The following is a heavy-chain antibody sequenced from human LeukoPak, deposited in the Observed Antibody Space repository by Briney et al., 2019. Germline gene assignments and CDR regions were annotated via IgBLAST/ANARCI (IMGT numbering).Heavy chain of an antibody. CDR1: GYRFTSYW. CDR2: IYPGDSDT. Sequence: GESLKISCKGSGYRFTSYWIGWVRQIPGKGLEWMGIIYPGDSDTRYSPSFQGQVTISADKSISTAYLQWSSLKGSDTAMYYCARLSGSYYSYYYYGMDVWGQGTTVTVSS. D-gene: IGHD1-26*01. V-gene: IGHV5-51*01. J-gene: IGHJ6*02. CDR3: ARLSGSYYSYYYYGMDV.